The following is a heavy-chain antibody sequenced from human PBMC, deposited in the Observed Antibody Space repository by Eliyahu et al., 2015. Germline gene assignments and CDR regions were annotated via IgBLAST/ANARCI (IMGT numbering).Heavy chain of an antibody. CDR2: IQQDGTVI. CDR1: GLSFSSXW. J-gene: IGHJ3*01. Sequence: EVQLMESGGGLVQPGXSXRLSXVVXGLSFSSXWMSWVRQXPGKGLEWVTNIQQDGTVIYVLDSVKGRFTFSRDNAKNSLYLQMNSLSAEDTAVYYCARFRPEGTSDAFDFWGQGTMVTVSS. V-gene: IGHV3-7*01. D-gene: IGHD2-2*01. CDR3: ARFRPEGTSDAFDF.